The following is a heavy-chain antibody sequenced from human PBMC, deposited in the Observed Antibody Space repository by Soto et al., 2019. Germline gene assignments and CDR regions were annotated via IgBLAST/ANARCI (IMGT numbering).Heavy chain of an antibody. V-gene: IGHV3-21*01. CDR2: ISSSSSYI. Sequence: EVQLVESGGGLVKPGGSLRLSCAASGFTFSSYSMNWVRQAPGKGLEWVSSISSSSSYIYYADSVKGRFTISRDNAKNSLYLQMNSLRAEDTAGYYCARGSSGGNDAFDIWGQGTMVTVSS. CDR3: ARGSSGGNDAFDI. J-gene: IGHJ3*02. CDR1: GFTFSSYS. D-gene: IGHD3-22*01.